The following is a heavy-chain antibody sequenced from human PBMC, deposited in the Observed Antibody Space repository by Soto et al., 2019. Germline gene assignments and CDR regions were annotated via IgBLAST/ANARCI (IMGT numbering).Heavy chain of an antibody. CDR2: IYYSGST. V-gene: IGHV4-30-4*01. CDR3: ARYYYGSGSYQDY. D-gene: IGHD3-10*01. Sequence: SETLSLTCTVSGGSISSGDYYWSWIRQPPGKGLEWIGYIYYSGSTYYNPSLKSRVTISVDTSNNQFSLKLTSVTATDTAAYYCARYYYGSGSYQDYWGQGTLVTVSS. CDR1: GGSISSGDYY. J-gene: IGHJ4*02.